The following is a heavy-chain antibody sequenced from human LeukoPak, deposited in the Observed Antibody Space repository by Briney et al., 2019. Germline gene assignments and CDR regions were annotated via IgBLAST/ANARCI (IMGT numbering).Heavy chain of an antibody. Sequence: GGSLRLSCAASGFTFSSYSMNWVRQAPGKGLEWVSSISSSSSYIYYADSVKGRFTISRDNAKNSLSLQMNSPRAEDTAVYHCARGGGGSYYHLLDYWGQGTLVTVSS. CDR2: ISSSSSYI. V-gene: IGHV3-21*01. D-gene: IGHD1-26*01. CDR3: ARGGGGSYYHLLDY. J-gene: IGHJ4*02. CDR1: GFTFSSYS.